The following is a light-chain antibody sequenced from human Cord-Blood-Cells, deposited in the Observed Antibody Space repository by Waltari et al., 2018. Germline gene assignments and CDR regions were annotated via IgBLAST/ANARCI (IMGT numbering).Light chain of an antibody. CDR1: SSDVWRCQL. CDR3: CSYAGSSTYV. J-gene: IGLJ1*01. V-gene: IGLV2-23*01. CDR2: EGS. Sequence: QSALTPPASGSGSPGQPIPIPCTGPSSDVWRCQLVCWYQQHPGKAPKLMIYEGSKRPSGVSNRFSGSKSGNTASLTISGLQAEDEADYYCCSYAGSSTYVFGTGTKVTVL.